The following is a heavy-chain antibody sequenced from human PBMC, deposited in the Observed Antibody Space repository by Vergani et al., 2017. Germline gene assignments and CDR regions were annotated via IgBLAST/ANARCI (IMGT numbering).Heavy chain of an antibody. V-gene: IGHV3-21*01. D-gene: IGHD3-3*01. Sequence: EVQLVESGGGLVKPGGSLRLSCAASGFTFSSYSMNWVRQAPGKGLEWVSSISSISRYIYYADSVKGRFTISRDKAKNLLYLQMNSLRAEDTAVYYYARDGHPGLTICGVVMPDSWFDPWGQGTLVTVSS. CDR1: GFTFSSYS. J-gene: IGHJ5*02. CDR2: ISSISRYI. CDR3: ARDGHPGLTICGVVMPDSWFDP.